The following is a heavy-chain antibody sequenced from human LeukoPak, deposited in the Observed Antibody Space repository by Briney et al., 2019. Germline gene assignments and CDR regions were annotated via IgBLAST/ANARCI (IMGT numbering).Heavy chain of an antibody. D-gene: IGHD1-26*01. CDR3: ARDRGVGATPDYYYYGMDV. Sequence: QPGGSLRLSCAASGFTFSSYAMSWVRQAPGKGLEWVSVIYSGGSTYYADSVKGRFTISRDNSKNTLYLQMNSLRAEDTAVYYCARDRGVGATPDYYYYGMDVWGQGTTVTVSS. V-gene: IGHV3-66*01. CDR2: IYSGGST. CDR1: GFTFSSYA. J-gene: IGHJ6*02.